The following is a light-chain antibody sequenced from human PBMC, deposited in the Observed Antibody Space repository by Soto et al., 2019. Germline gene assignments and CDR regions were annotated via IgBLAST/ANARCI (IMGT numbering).Light chain of an antibody. CDR2: GAS. CDR1: QSVSNN. V-gene: IGKV3D-15*01. Sequence: EIVLTQSPATLSVSPGERAALSCRASQSVSNNLAWYQLKPGQPPRLLIFGASTRATGIPARFSGSGSEAEFALTISTLQSEDFAVYYCQQYSVWPLTFGGGTKVEIK. J-gene: IGKJ4*01. CDR3: QQYSVWPLT.